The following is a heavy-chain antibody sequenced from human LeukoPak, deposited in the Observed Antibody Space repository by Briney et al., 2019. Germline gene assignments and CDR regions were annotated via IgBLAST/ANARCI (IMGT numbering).Heavy chain of an antibody. J-gene: IGHJ4*02. Sequence: PSETLSLTCSVSGASISSYYWSWIRQPAGKGLEWIGRIYSSGNTNYNPSLKSRVTMSVDTSRKQFSLKLSSVTAADTAVYYCATTESYYRDSLLEYWGQGTPVTVSS. CDR1: GASISSYY. CDR3: ATTESYYRDSLLEY. CDR2: IYSSGNT. D-gene: IGHD1-26*01. V-gene: IGHV4-4*07.